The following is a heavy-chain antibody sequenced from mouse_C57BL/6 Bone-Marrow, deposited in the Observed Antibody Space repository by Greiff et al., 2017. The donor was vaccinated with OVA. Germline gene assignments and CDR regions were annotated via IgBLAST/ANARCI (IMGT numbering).Heavy chain of an antibody. CDR1: GFTFNTYA. D-gene: IGHD3-2*02. CDR3: VRPLPIDSSGLAYYAMDY. V-gene: IGHV10-3*01. CDR2: IRSKSSNYAT. J-gene: IGHJ4*01. Sequence: DVQLQESGGGLVQPKGSLKLSCAASGFTFNTYAMHWVRQAPGKGLEWVARIRSKSSNYATYYADSVKDRFTISRDESQSMLYLQMNNLKTEDTAMYYCVRPLPIDSSGLAYYAMDYWGQGTSVTVSS.